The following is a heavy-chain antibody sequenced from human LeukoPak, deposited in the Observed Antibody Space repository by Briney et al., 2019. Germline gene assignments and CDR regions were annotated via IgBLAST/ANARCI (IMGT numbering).Heavy chain of an antibody. Sequence: SETLSLTCTVSGGSISSSSYYWGWIRQPPGKGLEWIGSIYYSGSTYYNPSLKSRVTISVDTSKNQFSLKLSSVTAADTAVYYCARGRRRITMVRGVTRLGAFDIWGQGTMVTVSS. J-gene: IGHJ3*02. CDR3: ARGRRRITMVRGVTRLGAFDI. D-gene: IGHD3-10*01. CDR2: IYYSGST. V-gene: IGHV4-39*07. CDR1: GGSISSSSYY.